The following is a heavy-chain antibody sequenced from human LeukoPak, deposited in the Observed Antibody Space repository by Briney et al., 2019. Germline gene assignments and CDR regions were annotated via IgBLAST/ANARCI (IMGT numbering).Heavy chain of an antibody. CDR3: AKGSRTSGWSP. CDR2: VWYDGSNR. Sequence: GGSLRLSCAASGFTFSNNGMHWVRQAPGKGLEWVAFVWYDGSNRNYADSVKGRFTISRDNSKNTLDLQMNSLRIDDTAVYYCAKGSRTSGWSPWGQGTLVTVSS. J-gene: IGHJ5*02. D-gene: IGHD6-19*01. V-gene: IGHV3-30*02. CDR1: GFTFSNNG.